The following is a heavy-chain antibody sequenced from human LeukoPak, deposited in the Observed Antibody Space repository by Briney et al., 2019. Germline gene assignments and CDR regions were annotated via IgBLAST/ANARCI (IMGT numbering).Heavy chain of an antibody. CDR2: ISSSSYT. CDR3: AKDPLGVVDAFDL. D-gene: IGHD2-21*01. Sequence: GGSLRLSCAASGFTFSSYSMNWVRQAPGKGLEWVSSISSSSYTYYAESVKGRFTISRDNSKNTVFLQMNSLRAEDTAIYYCAKDPLGVVDAFDLWGQGTVVTVSS. V-gene: IGHV3-21*04. J-gene: IGHJ3*01. CDR1: GFTFSSYS.